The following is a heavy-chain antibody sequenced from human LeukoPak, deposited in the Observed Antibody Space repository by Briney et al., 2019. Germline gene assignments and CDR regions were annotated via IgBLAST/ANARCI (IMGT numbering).Heavy chain of an antibody. CDR2: IWYDGSNK. CDR1: GFTFSSYG. Sequence: GGSLRLSCAASGFTFSSYGMHWVRQAPGKGLEWVAVIWYDGSNKYYADSVKGRFTISRDNSKNTLYLQMNSLRAEDTAVYYCARGTSGGYQGRVDYWGQGTLVTVSS. V-gene: IGHV3-33*01. J-gene: IGHJ4*02. CDR3: ARGTSGGYQGRVDY. D-gene: IGHD1-26*01.